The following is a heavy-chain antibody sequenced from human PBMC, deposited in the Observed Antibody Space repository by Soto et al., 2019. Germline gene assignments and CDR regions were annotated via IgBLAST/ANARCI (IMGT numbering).Heavy chain of an antibody. Sequence: AGGSLRLSCAASGFTFNSYAMSWVRQAPGKGLEWVSAISGSGGSTYCADSVKGRFTISRDNSKNTLYLQMNSLRAEDTAVYYCAKIPNPLLPVNWNDSPWGQGTLVTVSS. J-gene: IGHJ5*02. CDR3: AKIPNPLLPVNWNDSP. CDR2: ISGSGGST. CDR1: GFTFNSYA. D-gene: IGHD1-1*01. V-gene: IGHV3-23*01.